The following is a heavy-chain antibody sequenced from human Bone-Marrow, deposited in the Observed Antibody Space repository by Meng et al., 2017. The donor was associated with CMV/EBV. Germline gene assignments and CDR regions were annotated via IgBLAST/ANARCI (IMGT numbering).Heavy chain of an antibody. CDR3: AKEGSENAVDT. V-gene: IGHV3-9*01. Sequence: SLKISCAASGFTFDDYAMHWVRQAPGKGLEWVSGISWNSGSIGYADSVKGRFTISRDNAKNSLYLQMNSLRAEDTALYYCAKEGSENAVDTWGQGTMVTV. J-gene: IGHJ3*02. CDR2: ISWNSGSI. D-gene: IGHD6-19*01. CDR1: GFTFDDYA.